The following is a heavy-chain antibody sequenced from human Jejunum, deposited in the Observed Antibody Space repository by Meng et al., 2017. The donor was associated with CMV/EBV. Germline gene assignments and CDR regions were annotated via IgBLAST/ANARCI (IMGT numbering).Heavy chain of an antibody. V-gene: IGHV3-15*01. CDR2: IRSKGDGGTT. D-gene: IGHD2-8*01. Sequence: SGFSFSDAWRSWVRQAPGKGLEWVGRIRSKGDGGTTEYAAHVKGRFIISRDDSKNTLYLQMTSLKDEDTAVYHCTADVGVPLAQIDYWGQGTLVTVSS. CDR1: GFSFSDAW. J-gene: IGHJ4*02. CDR3: TADVGVPLAQIDY.